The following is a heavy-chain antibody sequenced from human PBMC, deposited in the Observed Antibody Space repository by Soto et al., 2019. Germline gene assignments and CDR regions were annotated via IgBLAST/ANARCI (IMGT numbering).Heavy chain of an antibody. Sequence: QVQLQESGPGLVRPSQTLSLTCTVSGGSISGGGHYWGWIRQPPGKGLEWIGFMYYTGDTYYNPSLKSRLFISVDPSMNQVPPELTSVTATDTAVYYCASSDPYYFFDYWGLGTLVTVSS. J-gene: IGHJ4*02. CDR1: GGSISGGGHY. CDR2: MYYTGDT. V-gene: IGHV4-31*03. CDR3: ASSDPYYFFDY. D-gene: IGHD2-21*01.